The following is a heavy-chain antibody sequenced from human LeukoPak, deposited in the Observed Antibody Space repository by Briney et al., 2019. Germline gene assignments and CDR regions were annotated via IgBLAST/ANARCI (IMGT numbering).Heavy chain of an antibody. J-gene: IGHJ4*02. CDR1: GFTFSSYA. V-gene: IGHV3-30-3*01. CDR3: ARDLTLYSYGSSVDY. Sequence: GGSLRLSCAASGFTFSSYALHWVRQAPGKGLEWVAVISYDGSSKYYADSVKGRFTISRDNSKNTLYLQMNSLRAEDTAVYYCARDLTLYSYGSSVDYWGQGTLVTVSS. CDR2: ISYDGSSK. D-gene: IGHD5-18*01.